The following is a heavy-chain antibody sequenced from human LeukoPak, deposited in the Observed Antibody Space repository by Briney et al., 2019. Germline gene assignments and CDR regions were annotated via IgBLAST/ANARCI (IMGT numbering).Heavy chain of an antibody. V-gene: IGHV4-39*07. Sequence: SETLSLTCTVSGGSISSSSYYWGWIRQPPRKGLEWIGSIYYSGSTYYNPSLKSRVTISVDTSKNQFSLKLSSVTAADTAVYYCAREGDYYDSSGSLANWFDPWGQGTLVTVSS. J-gene: IGHJ5*02. CDR3: AREGDYYDSSGSLANWFDP. CDR2: IYYSGST. CDR1: GGSISSSSYY. D-gene: IGHD3-22*01.